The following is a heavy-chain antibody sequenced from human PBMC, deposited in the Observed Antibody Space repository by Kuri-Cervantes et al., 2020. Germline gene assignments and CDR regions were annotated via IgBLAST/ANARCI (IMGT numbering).Heavy chain of an antibody. D-gene: IGHD3-10*01. CDR3: ARGRYYYGSGSYYKDYGMDV. V-gene: IGHV3-23*01. CDR1: GFTFSNYA. Sequence: GESLKISCAASGFTFSNYAMSWVRQAPGKGLEWVSTIRGSGGSTYYADSVKGRFTISRDNSKNTLYLQMNSLRAEDTAVYYCARGRYYYGSGSYYKDYGMDVWGQGTTVTVSS. CDR2: IRGSGGST. J-gene: IGHJ6*02.